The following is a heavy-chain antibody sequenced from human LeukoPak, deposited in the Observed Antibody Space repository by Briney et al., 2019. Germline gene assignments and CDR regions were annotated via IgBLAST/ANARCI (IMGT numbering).Heavy chain of an antibody. D-gene: IGHD2-2*02. CDR3: ARGLHSNIVVVPAAIGSDY. J-gene: IGHJ4*02. CDR2: INHSGST. Sequence: SETLSLTCAVYGGSFSGYYWSWIRQPPGKGLEWIGEINHSGSTNYNPSLKSRVTIAVDTSKNQFSLKLSSVTAADTAVYYCARGLHSNIVVVPAAIGSDYWGQGTLVTVSS. V-gene: IGHV4-34*01. CDR1: GGSFSGYY.